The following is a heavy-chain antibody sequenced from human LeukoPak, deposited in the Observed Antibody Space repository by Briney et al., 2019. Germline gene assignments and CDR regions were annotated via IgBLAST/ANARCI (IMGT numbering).Heavy chain of an antibody. J-gene: IGHJ4*02. CDR2: ISSSSSYI. V-gene: IGHV3-21*01. CDR3: ARVERLAYFDY. Sequence: GGSLGLSRAASGFTFSSYSMNWVRQAPGKGLEWVSSISSSSSYIYYADSVKGRFTISRDNAKNSLYLQMNSLRAEDTAAYYCARVERLAYFDYWGQGTLVTVSS. D-gene: IGHD6-25*01. CDR1: GFTFSSYS.